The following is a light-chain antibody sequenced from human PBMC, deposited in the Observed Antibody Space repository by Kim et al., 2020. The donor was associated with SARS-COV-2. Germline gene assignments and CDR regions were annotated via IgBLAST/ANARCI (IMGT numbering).Light chain of an antibody. CDR1: SLRSYY. Sequence: SSELTQDPAVSVALGQTVRITCQGDSLRSYYASWYQQKPGQAPVLVIYGKNNQPSGIPDRFSGSSSGNTASLTITGAQAEDEADYYCNSRDSSGNHPFGTGTKVTVL. J-gene: IGLJ1*01. V-gene: IGLV3-19*01. CDR2: GKN. CDR3: NSRDSSGNHP.